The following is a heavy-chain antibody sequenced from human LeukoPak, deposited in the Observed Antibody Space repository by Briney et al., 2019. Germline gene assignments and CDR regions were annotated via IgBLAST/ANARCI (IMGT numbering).Heavy chain of an antibody. V-gene: IGHV3-23*01. CDR1: GFTFSSYA. CDR3: ARGYDSSGYYTEFGY. Sequence: GGSLRLSCAGSGFTFSSYAMSWVRQAPGKGLEWVSAISGSGGSTFYADSVKGRFTISRDNSKNTLYLQMSSLRAEDTAVYHCARGYDSSGYYTEFGYWGQGTLVTVSS. CDR2: ISGSGGST. J-gene: IGHJ4*02. D-gene: IGHD3-22*01.